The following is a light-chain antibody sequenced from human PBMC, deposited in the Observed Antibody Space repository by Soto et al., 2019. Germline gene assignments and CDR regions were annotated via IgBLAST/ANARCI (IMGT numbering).Light chain of an antibody. CDR3: AVWDDGLNGWV. V-gene: IGLV1-44*01. Sequence: QSALTQPPSASGTPGQRVTISCSGSRSNVGVNHVNWYQQFPGSAPKLLIHSGDERPPGVPDRFSGSESGTSASLSISGLLSADEADYDCAVWDDGLNGWVFGGGTKLTVL. CDR2: SGD. CDR1: RSNVGVNH. J-gene: IGLJ3*02.